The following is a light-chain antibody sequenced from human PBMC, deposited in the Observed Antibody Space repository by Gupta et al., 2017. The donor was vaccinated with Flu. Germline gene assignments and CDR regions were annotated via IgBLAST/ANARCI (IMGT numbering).Light chain of an antibody. V-gene: IGLV3-21*03. Sequence: SYVLTQPPSVSVAPGKTARITCGGNNIGSKSVHWYQQKPGQAPVLVVYADSDRPSGIPERFSGSNSGNTATLTISRVEAGDEADYHCQLWDSTSDHVVFGGGTKLTVL. CDR1: NIGSKS. CDR2: ADS. CDR3: QLWDSTSDHVV. J-gene: IGLJ2*01.